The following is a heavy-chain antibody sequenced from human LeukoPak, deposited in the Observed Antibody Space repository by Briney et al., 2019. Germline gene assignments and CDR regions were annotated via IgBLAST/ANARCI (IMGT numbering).Heavy chain of an antibody. CDR1: SASVSSYY. CDR2: ISNSGSP. J-gene: IGHJ4*02. CDR3: ARGGAGPLRD. Sequence: SETLSLTCTVSSASVSSYYWSWVRQPPGGGLEWIGYISNSGSPSYNPSFKSRVTFSADTSKNHLSLELNSVTPADTAVYFCARGGAGPLRDWGQGTLVTVSS. D-gene: IGHD3-16*01. V-gene: IGHV4-59*02.